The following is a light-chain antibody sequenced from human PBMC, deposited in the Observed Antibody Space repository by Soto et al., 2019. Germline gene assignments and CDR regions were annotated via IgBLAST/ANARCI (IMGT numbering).Light chain of an antibody. CDR1: QRVSSN. CDR3: QQYNNWPFT. Sequence: EIVMTQSPATLSVSPGERATLSCRASQRVSSNLAWYQQKPGHAPRLLIYVASTRATGIQARFSGSGSGTDFTLTISSLQSADFAVYYCQQYNNWPFTFSPGTKVDIK. V-gene: IGKV3-15*01. CDR2: VAS. J-gene: IGKJ3*01.